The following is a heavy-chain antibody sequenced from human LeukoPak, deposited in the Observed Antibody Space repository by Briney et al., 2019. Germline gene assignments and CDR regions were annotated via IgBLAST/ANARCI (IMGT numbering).Heavy chain of an antibody. Sequence: ETLSLTCAVSGGSISSGGYSWSWVRQAPGKGLEWVSAISGSGGSTYYADSVKGRFTISRDNSKNTLYLQMNSLRAEDTAVYYCASGGGSGYSYGHFDYWGQGTLVTVSS. CDR3: ASGGGSGYSYGHFDY. J-gene: IGHJ4*02. D-gene: IGHD5-18*01. CDR2: ISGSGGST. V-gene: IGHV3-23*01. CDR1: GGSISSGGYS.